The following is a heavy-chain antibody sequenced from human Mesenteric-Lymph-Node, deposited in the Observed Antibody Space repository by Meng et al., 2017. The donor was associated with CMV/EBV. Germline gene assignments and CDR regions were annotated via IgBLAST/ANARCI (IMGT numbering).Heavy chain of an antibody. V-gene: IGHV1-2*02. J-gene: IGHJ5*02. CDR2: IKPNSGGT. Sequence: TGYYMHWVRQAPGQGLEWMGWIKPNSGGTSYAQKFQGRVTMTRDTSISTAYMELSRLGSDDTAVYYCARDRAISSITIFGVVSRFDPWGQGTLVTVSS. D-gene: IGHD3-3*01. CDR3: ARDRAISSITIFGVVSRFDP. CDR1: TGYY.